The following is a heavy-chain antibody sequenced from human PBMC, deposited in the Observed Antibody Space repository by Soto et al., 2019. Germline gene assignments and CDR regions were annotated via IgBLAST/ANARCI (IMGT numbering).Heavy chain of an antibody. V-gene: IGHV3-23*01. J-gene: IGHJ5*02. Sequence: GRSLKLSCAASGFMFSDYAMTWARQAPGKELEWVSGLLRPGRSTYYARSVKGRLAITGEKSANTMYLQMDSLRAEDTAVYYCAKDAIISGGIWRMDSWVQGAVVTVSS. CDR2: LLRPGRST. CDR3: AKDAIISGGIWRMDS. D-gene: IGHD6-19*01. CDR1: GFMFSDYA.